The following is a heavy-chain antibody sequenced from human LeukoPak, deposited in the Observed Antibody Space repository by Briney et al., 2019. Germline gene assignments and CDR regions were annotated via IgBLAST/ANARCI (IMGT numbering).Heavy chain of an antibody. Sequence: GGSLRLSCAASGFTFSSYGMHWVRQAPGKGLEWVAFIRYDGSNKYYADSVKGRFTISRDNSKNTLYLQMNSLRAEDTAVYYCAKGGRITIFGVVNYWGQGTLVTVSS. V-gene: IGHV3-30*02. CDR1: GFTFSSYG. CDR2: IRYDGSNK. J-gene: IGHJ4*02. CDR3: AKGGRITIFGVVNY. D-gene: IGHD3-3*01.